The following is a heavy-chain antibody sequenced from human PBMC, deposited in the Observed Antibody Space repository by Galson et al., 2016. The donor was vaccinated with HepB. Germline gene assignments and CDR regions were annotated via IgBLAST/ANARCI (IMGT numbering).Heavy chain of an antibody. CDR1: GFSFSTSG. Sequence: SLRLSCAASGFSFSTSGMSWVRQTPGRGLEWVSGITGSGAITHYADSVKGRFTISRNNSKNTLFSYMDSLRVGDTAVYYCGKHGGFDYWGQGALVTVSS. V-gene: IGHV3-23*01. CDR3: GKHGGFDY. CDR2: ITGSGAIT. J-gene: IGHJ4*02. D-gene: IGHD3-16*01.